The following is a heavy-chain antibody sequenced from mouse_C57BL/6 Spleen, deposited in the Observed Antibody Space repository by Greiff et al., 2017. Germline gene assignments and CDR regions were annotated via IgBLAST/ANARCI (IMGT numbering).Heavy chain of an antibody. V-gene: IGHV1-82*01. J-gene: IGHJ2*01. CDR2: IYPGDGDT. CDR3: AREGYCDY. Sequence: QVQLKESGPELVKPGASVKISCKASGYAFSSSWMNWVKPRPGKGLEWIGRIYPGDGDTNYNGKFKGKATLTADKASSTAYMQLSSLTSEDSAVYFCAREGYCDYWGQGTTLTVSS. CDR1: GYAFSSSW.